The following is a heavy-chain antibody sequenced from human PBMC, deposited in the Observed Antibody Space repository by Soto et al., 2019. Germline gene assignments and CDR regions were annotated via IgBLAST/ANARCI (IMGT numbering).Heavy chain of an antibody. Sequence: SVKVSCKASGGTFSSYAISWVRQAPGQGLEWMGWIIPIFGTANYAQKFQGRVTITADTSTSTAYMELSSLRSDDTAVYYCARDPRNWNPRLTFDYWGQGTLVTVSS. D-gene: IGHD1-1*01. V-gene: IGHV1-69*06. J-gene: IGHJ4*02. CDR2: IIPIFGTA. CDR1: GGTFSSYA. CDR3: ARDPRNWNPRLTFDY.